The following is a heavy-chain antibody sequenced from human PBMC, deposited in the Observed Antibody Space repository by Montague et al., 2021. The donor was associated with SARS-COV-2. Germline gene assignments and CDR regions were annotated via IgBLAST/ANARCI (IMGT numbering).Heavy chain of an antibody. J-gene: IGHJ6*02. V-gene: IGHV4-59*01. CDR1: GGSISSYN. D-gene: IGHD5-24*01. Sequence: SETLSLTCTVSGGSISSYNWSWIRQPPGKGLECIGYIYYSGNTNYNPSLKSRVTISVDASKIQFSLKLSPVTAADTAVYYCAGLQGDGSLYGMDVWGQGTTVTVSS. CDR2: IYYSGNT. CDR3: AGLQGDGSLYGMDV.